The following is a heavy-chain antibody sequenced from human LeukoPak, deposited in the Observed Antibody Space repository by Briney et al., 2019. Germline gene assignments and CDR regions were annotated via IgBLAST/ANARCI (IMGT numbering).Heavy chain of an antibody. Sequence: SCKVSGNTLTELSMHWVRQAPGKGLVWVSRINSDGSSTNYADSVKGRFTISRDNAKNTLYLQMNSLRADDTAVYYCAREYSSSRYFDYWGQGTLVTVSS. CDR2: INSDGSST. D-gene: IGHD6-6*01. CDR3: AREYSSSRYFDY. CDR1: GNTLTELS. J-gene: IGHJ4*02. V-gene: IGHV3-74*01.